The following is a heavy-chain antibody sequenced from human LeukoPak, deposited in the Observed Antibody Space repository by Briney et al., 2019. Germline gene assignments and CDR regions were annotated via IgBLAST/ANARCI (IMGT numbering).Heavy chain of an antibody. CDR3: ARSGSGDPTTEMDYYYYGMDV. Sequence: GRSLGLSCAASGFTFSSYAMHWVRQAPGKGLEWVAVISYDGSNKYYADSVKGRFTISRDNSKNTLYLQMSSLRAEDTAVYYCARSGSGDPTTEMDYYYYGMDVWGQGTTVAVSS. V-gene: IGHV3-30*04. J-gene: IGHJ6*02. CDR2: ISYDGSNK. D-gene: IGHD3-10*01. CDR1: GFTFSSYA.